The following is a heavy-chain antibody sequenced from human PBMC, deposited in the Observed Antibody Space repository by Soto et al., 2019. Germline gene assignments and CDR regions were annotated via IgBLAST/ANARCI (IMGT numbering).Heavy chain of an antibody. Sequence: SETLSLTCAVYGGSVNGYYWNWIRQPPGKGMEWIGEINHTGGTHYNPSLKSRVTMSVDTSKNQFSLGLSSVTAADTAIYYCATRITVFGLLIPPFDPWGQGTQVTVSS. D-gene: IGHD3-3*01. CDR1: GGSVNGYY. CDR2: INHTGGT. CDR3: ATRITVFGLLIPPFDP. V-gene: IGHV4-34*01. J-gene: IGHJ5*02.